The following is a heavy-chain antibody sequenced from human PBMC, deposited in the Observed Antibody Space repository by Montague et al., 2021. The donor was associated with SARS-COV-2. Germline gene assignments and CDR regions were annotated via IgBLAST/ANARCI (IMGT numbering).Heavy chain of an antibody. CDR2: IYYSGST. D-gene: IGHD3-22*01. Sequence: SETLSLTCTVSGGSISSRSYYCGWIRQPPGKGLEWIGSIYYSGSTYYNPSLKSRVTISVDTSKNQFSLKLSSVTAADTAVYYCAGNRGITMKVVAIGYGFDTWGQGALVTVSS. V-gene: IGHV4-39*01. J-gene: IGHJ5*02. CDR1: GGSISSRSYY. CDR3: AGNRGITMKVVAIGYGFDT.